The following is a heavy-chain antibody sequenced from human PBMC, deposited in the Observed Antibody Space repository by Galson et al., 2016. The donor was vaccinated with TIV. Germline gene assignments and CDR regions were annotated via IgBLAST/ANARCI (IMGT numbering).Heavy chain of an antibody. Sequence: SVKVSCKVSGNSLNELVIHWVRQAPGKGLEWMGGFDPEVSKTVYAQMLQGRVTMAADTSRNTAYMELGSLRAEDTAVYYCAKDWAETYDYHSDPFDMWGQGTKVTVSS. J-gene: IGHJ3*02. CDR1: GNSLNELV. D-gene: IGHD3-22*01. CDR2: FDPEVSKT. CDR3: AKDWAETYDYHSDPFDM. V-gene: IGHV1-24*01.